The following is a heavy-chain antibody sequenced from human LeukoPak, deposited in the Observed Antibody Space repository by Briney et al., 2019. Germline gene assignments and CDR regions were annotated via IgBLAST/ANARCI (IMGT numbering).Heavy chain of an antibody. Sequence: GGTLRLSCAASGFTFSSYGMSWVRQAPGKGLEWVAAISTTSGNIYYADSVKGRFTISRDNAKNSLYLQMNSLRVEDTALYYCARRAPSHDFDNWGQGTLVTVSS. CDR1: GFTFSSYG. J-gene: IGHJ4*02. CDR2: ISTTSGNI. V-gene: IGHV3-21*01. CDR3: ARRAPSHDFDN.